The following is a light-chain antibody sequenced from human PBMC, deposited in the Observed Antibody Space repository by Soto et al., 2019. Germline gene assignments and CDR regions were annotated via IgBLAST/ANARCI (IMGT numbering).Light chain of an antibody. CDR3: QHYNDWPPAFT. J-gene: IGKJ3*01. V-gene: IGKV3-15*01. Sequence: EILMTQSPATLSVSPGERATLSCRASQSLSRNLAWYQQKPGQAPRLLIYGASTRASGIPARFSGGGSGTEFTLTIGSLQSEDFALYYCQHYNDWPPAFTFGPGTKVAL. CDR1: QSLSRN. CDR2: GAS.